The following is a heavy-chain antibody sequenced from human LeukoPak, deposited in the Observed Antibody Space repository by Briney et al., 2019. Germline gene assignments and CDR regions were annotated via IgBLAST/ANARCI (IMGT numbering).Heavy chain of an antibody. J-gene: IGHJ5*02. Sequence: GGSLRLSCAASGFTFSDYYMSWIRQAPGKGLEWISYISSGGTVIYYADSVRGQFTISRDNAKKSLYLQTNSLRAEDTAVYYCARVQKGIAAAGTGGGWFEPWGQGTLVTVSA. D-gene: IGHD6-13*01. CDR2: ISSGGTVI. V-gene: IGHV3-11*01. CDR1: GFTFSDYY. CDR3: ARVQKGIAAAGTGGGWFEP.